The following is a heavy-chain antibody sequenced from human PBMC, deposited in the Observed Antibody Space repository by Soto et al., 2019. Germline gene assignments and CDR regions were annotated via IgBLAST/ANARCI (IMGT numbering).Heavy chain of an antibody. D-gene: IGHD4-17*01. J-gene: IGHJ4*02. CDR3: ARQRTTVVTQAYFDH. CDR1: GGSITSSSYY. CDR2: IYYSGRS. V-gene: IGHV4-39*01. Sequence: SETLSLTCTVSGGSITSSSYYWGWIRQPPGKGLEWIGGIYYSGRSYYNPSLKSRVTMSVDTSKNQFSLTLNSVTAADAAVYYCARQRTTVVTQAYFDHWGQGTLVTVS.